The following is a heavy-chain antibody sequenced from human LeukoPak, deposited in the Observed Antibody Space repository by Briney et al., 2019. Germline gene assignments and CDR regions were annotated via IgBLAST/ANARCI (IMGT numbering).Heavy chain of an antibody. Sequence: PSETLSLTCTVSGGSISSYYWSWIRQPAGKGLEWIGRIYTSGSTNYNPSLKSRVTMSVDTSKNQFSLKLSSVTAADTAVYYCAREVVTYYDFWSGSRNWFEPWGQGTLVTVSS. D-gene: IGHD3-3*01. CDR1: GGSISSYY. CDR3: AREVVTYYDFWSGSRNWFEP. J-gene: IGHJ5*02. CDR2: IYTSGST. V-gene: IGHV4-4*07.